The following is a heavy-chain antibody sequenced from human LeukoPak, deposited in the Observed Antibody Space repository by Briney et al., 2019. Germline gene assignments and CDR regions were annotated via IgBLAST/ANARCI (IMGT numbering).Heavy chain of an antibody. V-gene: IGHV1-24*01. D-gene: IGHD5-12*01. J-gene: IGHJ4*02. Sequence: ASVTVSFNVSGYTLTELSMHWVRQAPGQGLEWLGGFDPEDGETIYAQKFQGRVTMTEDTSTDTAYMELSSLRSEDTAVYYCATDPSSGYDTDYWGQGTLVTVSS. CDR1: GYTLTELS. CDR2: FDPEDGET. CDR3: ATDPSSGYDTDY.